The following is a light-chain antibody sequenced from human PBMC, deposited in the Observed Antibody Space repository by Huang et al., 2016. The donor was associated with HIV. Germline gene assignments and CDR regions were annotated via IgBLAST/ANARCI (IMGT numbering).Light chain of an antibody. Sequence: EIVLTQPPATLSLSPGERTTLPCRASQSVSRSFAWYQQKPGHAPRLLIYDASNRATGIPARFSSRGSGTDFTLTISSLEPEDVAVYYCQQRINLGTFGGGTKVEIK. CDR2: DAS. V-gene: IGKV3-11*01. CDR1: QSVSRS. CDR3: QQRINLGT. J-gene: IGKJ4*01.